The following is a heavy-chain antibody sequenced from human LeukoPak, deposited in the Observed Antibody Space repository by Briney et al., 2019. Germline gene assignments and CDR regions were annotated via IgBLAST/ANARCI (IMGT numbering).Heavy chain of an antibody. V-gene: IGHV1-69*04. J-gene: IGHJ4*02. CDR2: IIPIFGIA. Sequence: GASVKVSCKASGGTFSSYAISWVRQAPGQGLEWMGRIIPIFGIANYAQKFQGRVTITRDTSASTAYMELSSLRSEDTAVYYCARGYGEFNPDYWGQGTLVTVSS. CDR1: GGTFSSYA. CDR3: ARGYGEFNPDY. D-gene: IGHD3-10*01.